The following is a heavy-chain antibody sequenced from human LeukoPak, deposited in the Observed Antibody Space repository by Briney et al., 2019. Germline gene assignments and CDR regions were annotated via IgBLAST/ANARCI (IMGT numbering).Heavy chain of an antibody. CDR2: IIPIFGTA. CDR3: ARDITGTTWVYYYYYMDV. CDR1: GGTFSSYA. Sequence: SVKVSCKASGGTFSSYAISWVRQAPGQGLEWMGGIIPIFGTANYAQKFQGRVTITADKSTSTAYMELSSLRSEDTAVYYCARDITGTTWVYYYYYMDVWGKGTTVTVSS. V-gene: IGHV1-69*06. J-gene: IGHJ6*03. D-gene: IGHD1-20*01.